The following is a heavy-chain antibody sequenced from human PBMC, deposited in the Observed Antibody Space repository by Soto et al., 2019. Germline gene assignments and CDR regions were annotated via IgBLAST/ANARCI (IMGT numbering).Heavy chain of an antibody. CDR3: ARQDYSNYRGGMDV. J-gene: IGHJ6*02. V-gene: IGHV5-51*01. Sequence: LKISCKTSGYSFTSHWIAWVRQMPGKGLEWMGIIYPSDSDIRYRPSFQGQVTISVDKSISTAYLQWSSLKASDTATYYCARQDYSNYRGGMDVWGQGTTVTVSS. D-gene: IGHD2-2*01. CDR1: GYSFTSHW. CDR2: IYPSDSDI.